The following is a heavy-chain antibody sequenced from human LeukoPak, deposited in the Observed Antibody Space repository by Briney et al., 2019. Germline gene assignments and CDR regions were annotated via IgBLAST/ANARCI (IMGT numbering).Heavy chain of an antibody. Sequence: ASVKVSCTASGYTLTGYFMHWVRQAPGQGLEWMGWINPNSGGTNYAQKFQGRVTMTRATSISTAYMELSRLRSDDTAVYYCARSRIRVGELSFAYWGQGTLVTVSS. CDR3: ARSRIRVGELSFAY. CDR1: GYTLTGYF. D-gene: IGHD3-16*02. V-gene: IGHV1-2*02. CDR2: INPNSGGT. J-gene: IGHJ4*02.